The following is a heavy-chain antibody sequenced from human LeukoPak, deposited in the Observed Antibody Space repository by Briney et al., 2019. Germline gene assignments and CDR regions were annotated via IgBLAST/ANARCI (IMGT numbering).Heavy chain of an antibody. J-gene: IGHJ4*02. Sequence: GASVKVSCKASGYTFTANYLHWVRPAPGQGLEWMGWSDPNSGGTNHAQMFQGRVTMTRDTSISTAYMELSRLRSDDTAVYYCASGSGLYSPDYWGQGTLVTVSS. CDR1: GYTFTANY. CDR2: SDPNSGGT. D-gene: IGHD3-3*01. CDR3: ASGSGLYSPDY. V-gene: IGHV1-2*02.